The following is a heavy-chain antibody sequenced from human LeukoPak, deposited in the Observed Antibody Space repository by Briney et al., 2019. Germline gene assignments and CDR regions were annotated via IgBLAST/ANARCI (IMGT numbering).Heavy chain of an antibody. J-gene: IGHJ4*02. Sequence: PSETLSLTCIVSGGPISSSFYYWGWIRQPPGKGLEWIGSISYSGSTDYNPSLKSRVTISLDTSKNQFSLKLNSVTAADTAVYYCAGSDWYHFDSWGQGALVTVSS. D-gene: IGHD6-19*01. V-gene: IGHV4-39*01. CDR2: ISYSGST. CDR1: GGPISSSFYY. CDR3: AGSDWYHFDS.